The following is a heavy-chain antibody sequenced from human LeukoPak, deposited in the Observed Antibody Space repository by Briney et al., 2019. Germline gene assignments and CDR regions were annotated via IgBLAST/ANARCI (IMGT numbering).Heavy chain of an antibody. CDR1: GYTFTRYG. J-gene: IGHJ5*02. V-gene: IGHV1-18*01. CDR2: ISAYDGNT. D-gene: IGHD6-13*01. CDR3: ARDKVIASAGTPNWFDP. Sequence: ASVKVSCKASGYTFTRYGISWARQAPGQGLEWLGWISAYDGNTNYEQKFQGRVTMTTDTSTSTAYMELRSLRSDDTAVYYCARDKVIASAGTPNWFDPWGQGTLVTVSS.